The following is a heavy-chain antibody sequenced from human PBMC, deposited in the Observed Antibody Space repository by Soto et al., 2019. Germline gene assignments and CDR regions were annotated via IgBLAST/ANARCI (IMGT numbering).Heavy chain of an antibody. CDR3: AKATTMIAIEGYYFDY. CDR2: ISWNSGSI. V-gene: IGHV3-9*01. CDR1: GFTFDDYA. Sequence: EVQLVESGGGLVQPGRSLRLSCAASGFTFDDYAMHWVRQAPGKGLEWVSGISWNSGSIGYADSVKGRFTISRDNAKNSLYLQMNSLRAEDTALYYCAKATTMIAIEGYYFDYWGQGTPVTVSS. J-gene: IGHJ4*02. D-gene: IGHD3-22*01.